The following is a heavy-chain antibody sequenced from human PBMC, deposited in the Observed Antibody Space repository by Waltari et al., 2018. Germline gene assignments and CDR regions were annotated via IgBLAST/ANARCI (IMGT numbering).Heavy chain of an antibody. D-gene: IGHD6-6*01. CDR3: ARMIEYRNSWDAFDV. Sequence: QVQLQESGPGLVKPSETLSLSCPVSDGSIRAYSWNWHRQTPGKGLEWIGNIYSDGSTDYNPSLQSRITISIDTSKKEFSLKLSSVTAADTATYYCARMIEYRNSWDAFDVWGQGTMVTVSS. CDR1: DGSIRAYS. J-gene: IGHJ3*01. V-gene: IGHV4-4*09. CDR2: IYSDGST.